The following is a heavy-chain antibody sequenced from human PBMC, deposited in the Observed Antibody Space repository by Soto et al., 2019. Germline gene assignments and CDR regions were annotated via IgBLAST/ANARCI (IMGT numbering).Heavy chain of an antibody. Sequence: ASVKVSCKASGYTFTSYGISWVRQAPGQGLEWMGWISAYNGNTNYAQKLQGRVTMTTDTSTSTAYMELRSLRSDDTAVYYCARDPSPYYDFWSGSSNPQFDYWGQGTLVTVSS. CDR1: GYTFTSYG. D-gene: IGHD3-3*01. CDR2: ISAYNGNT. V-gene: IGHV1-18*04. CDR3: ARDPSPYYDFWSGSSNPQFDY. J-gene: IGHJ4*02.